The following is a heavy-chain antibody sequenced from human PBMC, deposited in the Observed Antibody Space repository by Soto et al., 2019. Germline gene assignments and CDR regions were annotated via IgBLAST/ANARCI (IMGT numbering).Heavy chain of an antibody. D-gene: IGHD6-19*01. J-gene: IGHJ4*02. Sequence: GGSLRLSCGASGFTFSVYAMTWVRQAPGKGLEWVSTISGSSGSTYFADSVKGRFTMSRDNSNNTLYLQMNRLRAEDTAAYFCVRRTAITVAGIRQFDYWGPGTLVTVSS. CDR3: VRRTAITVAGIRQFDY. CDR1: GFTFSVYA. CDR2: ISGSSGST. V-gene: IGHV3-23*01.